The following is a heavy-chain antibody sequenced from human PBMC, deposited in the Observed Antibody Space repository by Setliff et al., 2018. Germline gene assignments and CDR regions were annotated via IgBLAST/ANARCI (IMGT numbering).Heavy chain of an antibody. CDR2: ISRSSGAI. V-gene: IGHV3-48*01. Sequence: GGSLRLSCTASGFTFSDYSMNWVRQAPGKGLEWVSSISRSSGAIYYADSVKGRFTVSRDNAKNSLSLQMNDLKTEDTDVYYCTGRTYGHQLGDYWGQGTLVTVSS. J-gene: IGHJ4*02. CDR1: GFTFSDYS. CDR3: TGRTYGHQLGDY. D-gene: IGHD3-10*01.